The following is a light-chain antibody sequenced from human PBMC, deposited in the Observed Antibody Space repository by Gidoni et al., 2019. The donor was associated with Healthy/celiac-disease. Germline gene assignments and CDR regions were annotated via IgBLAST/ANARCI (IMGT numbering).Light chain of an antibody. V-gene: IGKV3-15*01. Sequence: EIVMPQSPAPLSVSPGERATLSCRSSQRVSSNLAWYQQKPGQAPRLLIYGASTRATGIPARFSGSGSGTEFTLTISSLQSEDVAVYYCQQYNNWPPITFGQGTRLEIK. CDR3: QQYNNWPPIT. J-gene: IGKJ5*01. CDR1: QRVSSN. CDR2: GAS.